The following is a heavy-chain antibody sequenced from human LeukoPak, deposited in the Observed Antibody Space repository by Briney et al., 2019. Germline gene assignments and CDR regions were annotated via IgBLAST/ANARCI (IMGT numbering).Heavy chain of an antibody. Sequence: ASVKVSCKTSGYTFTNYGMNWVRQAPGQGLEWMGWISAYNGNTNYAQKLQGRVTLTTDTSTSIAYMELRSLRSDDTAVYYCARDRASGNFNLDYWGQGTLVTVSS. CDR1: GYTFTNYG. V-gene: IGHV1-18*01. D-gene: IGHD1-26*01. J-gene: IGHJ4*02. CDR3: ARDRASGNFNLDY. CDR2: ISAYNGNT.